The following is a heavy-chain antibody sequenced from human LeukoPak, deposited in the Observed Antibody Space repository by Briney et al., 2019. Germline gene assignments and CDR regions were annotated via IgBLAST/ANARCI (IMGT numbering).Heavy chain of an antibody. CDR2: IGPTGSDR. Sequence: GGSLRLSCTASGLTFSTSGFIWVRQAPGKGLEWVASIGPTGSDRYHADSIKGRFTTSRDNANNFLYLQMNSLRAEDTAVYYCATETNGRHYDYWGQGTLLTVSS. V-gene: IGHV3-21*06. CDR1: GLTFSTSG. D-gene: IGHD1-14*01. CDR3: ATETNGRHYDY. J-gene: IGHJ4*02.